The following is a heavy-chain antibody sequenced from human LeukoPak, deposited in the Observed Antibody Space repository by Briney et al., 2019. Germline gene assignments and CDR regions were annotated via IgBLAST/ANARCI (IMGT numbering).Heavy chain of an antibody. CDR2: IYYSGNT. D-gene: IGHD3/OR15-3a*01. Sequence: SETLSLTCTVSGVSISSSSSYWGWIRQPPGKGLEWIGSIYYSGNTYYNASLKSQVSISIDTSKNQFSLKLTSVTAADTAVYYCARQAGSGLFILPGGQGTLVTVSS. V-gene: IGHV4-39*01. J-gene: IGHJ4*02. CDR3: ARQAGSGLFILP. CDR1: GVSISSSSSY.